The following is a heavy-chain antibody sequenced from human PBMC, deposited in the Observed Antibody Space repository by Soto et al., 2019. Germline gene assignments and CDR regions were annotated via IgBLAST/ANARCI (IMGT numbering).Heavy chain of an antibody. J-gene: IGHJ6*02. CDR1: GYTFTSYD. V-gene: IGHV1-8*01. CDR3: ARGGSTYYDFWSDYTPRGRGGMDV. Sequence: ASVKVSCKASGYTFTSYDSNWVRQATGQGLEWMGWMNPNSGNTGYAQKFQGRVTMTRNTSISTAYMELSSLRSEDTAVYYCARGGSTYYDFWSDYTPRGRGGMDVWGQGTTVTVS. CDR2: MNPNSGNT. D-gene: IGHD3-3*01.